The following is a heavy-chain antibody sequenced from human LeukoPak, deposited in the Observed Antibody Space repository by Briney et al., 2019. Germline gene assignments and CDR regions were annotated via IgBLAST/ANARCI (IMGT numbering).Heavy chain of an antibody. V-gene: IGHV4-61*02. CDR1: GGSISSGSYY. Sequence: SETLSLTCTVSGGSISSGSYYWSWIRQPAGKGLEWIGRIYTSGSTNYNPSLKSRVTISVDTSKNQFSLKLSSVTAADTAVYYCARGPNEYSSSYPLDYWGQGTLVTVSS. CDR3: ARGPNEYSSSYPLDY. CDR2: IYTSGST. J-gene: IGHJ4*02. D-gene: IGHD6-6*01.